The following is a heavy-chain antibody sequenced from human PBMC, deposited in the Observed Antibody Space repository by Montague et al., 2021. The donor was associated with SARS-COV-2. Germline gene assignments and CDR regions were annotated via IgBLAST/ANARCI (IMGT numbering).Heavy chain of an antibody. Sequence: SLRLSCAASGFTFSTYGMTWVRQAPGKGLEWVSSISASGSRTHYADSVKGRFTISRDNSKNTLYLQMSSLRAEDTAVYFCLNYHGSGSYGDFWGQGTLVTVSP. D-gene: IGHD3-10*01. CDR3: LNYHGSGSYGDF. V-gene: IGHV3-23*01. J-gene: IGHJ4*02. CDR1: GFTFSTYG. CDR2: ISASGSRT.